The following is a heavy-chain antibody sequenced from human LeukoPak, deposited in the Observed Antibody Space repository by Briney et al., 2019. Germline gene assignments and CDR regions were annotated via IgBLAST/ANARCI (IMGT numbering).Heavy chain of an antibody. Sequence: QTGGSLRLSCAASGFTVSSNYMSWVRQAPGKGLEWVSVIYSGGSTYYADSVKGRFTISRDNSKNTLYLQMNSLRAEDTAVYYCAKGDAYCGGDCYPDWGQGTLVTVSS. CDR1: GFTVSSNY. J-gene: IGHJ4*02. D-gene: IGHD2-21*02. V-gene: IGHV3-53*01. CDR3: AKGDAYCGGDCYPD. CDR2: IYSGGST.